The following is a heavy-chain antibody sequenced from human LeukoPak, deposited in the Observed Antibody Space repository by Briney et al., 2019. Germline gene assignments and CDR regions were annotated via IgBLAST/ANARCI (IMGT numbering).Heavy chain of an antibody. V-gene: IGHV3-30*03. J-gene: IGHJ4*02. CDR2: ISYDGSNK. CDR3: ARVSGYDYGGNHPFDY. Sequence: PGGSLRLSCAASGFTFSSYGMHWVRQAPGKGLEWVAVISYDGSNKYYADSVKGRFTISRDNAKNSLYLQMNSLRAEDTAVYYCARVSGYDYGGNHPFDYWGQGTLVTVSS. D-gene: IGHD4-23*01. CDR1: GFTFSSYG.